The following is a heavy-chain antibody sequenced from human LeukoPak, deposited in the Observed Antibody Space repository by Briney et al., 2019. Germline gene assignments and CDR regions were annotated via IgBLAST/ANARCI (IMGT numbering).Heavy chain of an antibody. V-gene: IGHV3-7*05. CDR2: IKEDGSDK. Sequence: PGGSLRLSCAVSGFSISSYWMSWVRQAPGKGLEWVGNIKEDGSDKYYVDSVKGRFTISGDNAKNSLYLQMNSLRAEDTAVYYCARDFAYWGQGTLVTVSS. D-gene: IGHD3-3*01. CDR1: GFSISSYW. CDR3: ARDFAY. J-gene: IGHJ4*02.